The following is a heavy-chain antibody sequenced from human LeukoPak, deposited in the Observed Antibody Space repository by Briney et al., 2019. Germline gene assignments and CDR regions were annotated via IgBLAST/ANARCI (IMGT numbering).Heavy chain of an antibody. CDR1: GFTFDDYA. Sequence: PGRSLRLSCVASGFTFDDYAMHWVRQAPGKGLEWVSGISWNSGSIGYADSVKGRFTISRDNAKNSLYLQMNSLRAEDTALYYCAKDRKYFDWLPSAFDIWGQGTMVTVSS. CDR3: AKDRKYFDWLPSAFDI. V-gene: IGHV3-9*01. D-gene: IGHD3-9*01. CDR2: ISWNSGSI. J-gene: IGHJ3*02.